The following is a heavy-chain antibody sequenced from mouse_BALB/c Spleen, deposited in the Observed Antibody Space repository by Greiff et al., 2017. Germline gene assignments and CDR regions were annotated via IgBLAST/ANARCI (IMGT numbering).Heavy chain of an antibody. Sequence: VQLQQSGAELVRPGSSVKISCKASGYAFSSYWMNWVKQRPGQGLEWIGQIYPGDGDTNYNGKFKGKATLTADKSSSTAYMQLSSLTSEDSAVYFCARVTARVYAMDYWGQGTSVTVSS. CDR3: ARVTARVYAMDY. V-gene: IGHV1-80*01. CDR2: IYPGDGDT. D-gene: IGHD3-2*01. J-gene: IGHJ4*01. CDR1: GYAFSSYW.